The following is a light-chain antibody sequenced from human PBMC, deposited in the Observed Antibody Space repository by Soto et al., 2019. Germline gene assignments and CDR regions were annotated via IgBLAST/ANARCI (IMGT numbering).Light chain of an antibody. Sequence: QSALTQPPSASGSPGQSVTISCTGTSSDVGGYNYVSWYQQHPGKAPKLMIYEVSKRPSGVPDRFSGSKSGNTASLTVSGLQAEDEADYYCSSYANSDYLVYVFGTGTKVTVL. V-gene: IGLV2-8*01. J-gene: IGLJ1*01. CDR2: EVS. CDR3: SSYANSDYLVYV. CDR1: SSDVGGYNY.